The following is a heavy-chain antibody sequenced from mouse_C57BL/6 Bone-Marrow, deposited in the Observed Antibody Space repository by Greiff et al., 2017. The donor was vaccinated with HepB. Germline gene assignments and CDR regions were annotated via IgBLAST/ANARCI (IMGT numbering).Heavy chain of an antibody. CDR3: ARGYYGNYGYFDV. Sequence: EVQLQQSGPVLVKPGASVKMSCKASGYTFTDYYMNWVKQSHGKSLEWIGVINPYNGGTSYNQKFKGKATLTVDKSSSTAYMELNSLTSEDSAVYYCARGYYGNYGYFDVWGTGTTVTVSS. J-gene: IGHJ1*03. CDR1: GYTFTDYY. CDR2: INPYNGGT. D-gene: IGHD2-1*01. V-gene: IGHV1-19*01.